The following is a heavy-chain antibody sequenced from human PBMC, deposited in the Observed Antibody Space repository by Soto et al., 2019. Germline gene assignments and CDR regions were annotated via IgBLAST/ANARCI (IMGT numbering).Heavy chain of an antibody. CDR3: ARVGGSSSWDYGMDV. CDR2: IYYSGST. D-gene: IGHD6-13*01. Sequence: TLSLTCTVSGGSISSGGYYWSWIRQHPGKGLEWIGYIYYSGSTYYNPSLKSRVTISVDTSKNQFSLKLSSVTAADTAVYYCARVGGSSSWDYGMDVWGQGTTVTVS. J-gene: IGHJ6*02. V-gene: IGHV4-31*03. CDR1: GGSISSGGYY.